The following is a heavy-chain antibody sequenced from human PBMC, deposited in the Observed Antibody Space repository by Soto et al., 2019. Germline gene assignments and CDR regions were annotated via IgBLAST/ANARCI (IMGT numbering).Heavy chain of an antibody. D-gene: IGHD6-19*01. CDR3: ARMRSSGWYYFDY. CDR1: GFSLSNARMG. CDR2: IFSNDEK. J-gene: IGHJ4*02. Sequence: QVTLKESGPVLVQPPETLTLTCTVSGFSLSNARMGVSWIRQPPGKALEWLAHIFSNDEKSYSTSLKSRLTLSKDTSKRQVVLTMTNMDPVDTATYYCARMRSSGWYYFDYWGQGTLVTVSS. V-gene: IGHV2-26*01.